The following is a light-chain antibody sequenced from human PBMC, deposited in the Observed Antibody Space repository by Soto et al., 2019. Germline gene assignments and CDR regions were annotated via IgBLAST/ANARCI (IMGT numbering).Light chain of an antibody. Sequence: QSALSQPASVSGSPGQSITISCTGTSNDVGYYNYVSWYQQHPGQAPKLMISEVTTRPSGVSDRFSGSKSGNTASLTIPRLQAEDEAHYYCSSYTTAYTQVFGGGTKVTVL. CDR2: EVT. CDR3: SSYTTAYTQV. V-gene: IGLV2-14*01. CDR1: SNDVGYYNY. J-gene: IGLJ3*02.